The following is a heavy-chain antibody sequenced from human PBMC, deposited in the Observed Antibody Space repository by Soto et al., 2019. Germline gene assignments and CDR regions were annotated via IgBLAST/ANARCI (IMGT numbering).Heavy chain of an antibody. V-gene: IGHV5-10-1*01. J-gene: IGHJ4*02. CDR1: GYSFTSYW. CDR2: IDPSDSYT. CDR3: ARGGDSYSSGYYPRPVDY. D-gene: IGHD3-22*01. Sequence: PGESLKISCKGSGYSFTSYWISWVRQMPGKGLEWMGRIDPSDSYTNYSPSFQGHVTISADKPISTAYLQWSSLKASDTAMYYCARGGDSYSSGYYPRPVDYWGQGTQVTVPQ.